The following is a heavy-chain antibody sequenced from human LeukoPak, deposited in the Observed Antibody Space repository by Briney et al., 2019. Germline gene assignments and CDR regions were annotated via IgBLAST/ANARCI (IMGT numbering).Heavy chain of an antibody. J-gene: IGHJ4*02. CDR2: ISAYNGNT. CDR1: GYTFTSYG. Sequence: ASVKVSCKASGYTFTSYGISWVRQAPGQGLEWMGRISAYNGNTNYAQKLQGRVTMTTDTSTSTAYMELRSLRSDDTAVYYCARDRDDFWSGYYMYWGQGTLVTVSS. D-gene: IGHD3-3*01. CDR3: ARDRDDFWSGYYMY. V-gene: IGHV1-18*01.